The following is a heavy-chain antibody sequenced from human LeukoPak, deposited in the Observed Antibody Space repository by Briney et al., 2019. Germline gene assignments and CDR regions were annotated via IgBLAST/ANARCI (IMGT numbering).Heavy chain of an antibody. V-gene: IGHV3-23*01. D-gene: IGHD2-15*01. Sequence: PGGSLGLSCVGSGFTFSRYGMHWVRQAPGKGLEWISSSGDSDGSTYYADSLKGRFTISRDNSKNTLYLQMNNLRAEDTAVYYCAKGGCRGTCNPLAYWGQGALVTVSP. CDR1: GFTFSRYG. CDR2: SGDSDGST. J-gene: IGHJ4*02. CDR3: AKGGCRGTCNPLAY.